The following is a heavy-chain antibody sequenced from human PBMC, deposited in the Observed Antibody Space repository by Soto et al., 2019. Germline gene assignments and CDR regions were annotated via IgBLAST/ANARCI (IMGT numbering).Heavy chain of an antibody. Sequence: GESLKISCKGSGYSFSSYWISWVRQMPGKGLEWMGKIDPSDSYTYYSPSFQGHVTISADKSISTAYLQWRSLKASDTAMYYCASGYYDDSGYYYGDYWGQGTPVTVSS. J-gene: IGHJ4*02. CDR3: ASGYYDDSGYYYGDY. D-gene: IGHD3-22*01. CDR1: GYSFSSYW. V-gene: IGHV5-10-1*01. CDR2: IDPSDSYT.